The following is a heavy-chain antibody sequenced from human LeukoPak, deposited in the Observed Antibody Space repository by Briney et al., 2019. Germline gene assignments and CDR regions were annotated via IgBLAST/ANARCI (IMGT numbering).Heavy chain of an antibody. V-gene: IGHV1-2*02. D-gene: IGHD6-19*01. CDR2: SNPNSGGT. CDR1: GYTFTGSY. CDR3: ARLVESSRWYLETEGFDY. J-gene: IGHJ4*02. Sequence: ASVKVSCKASGYTFTGSYMLWVRQAPGQGLEWMGWSNPNSGGTNYAQKFQGRVIMTRDTSISTAYMELSRLRADDTAVYYCARLVESSRWYLETEGFDYWGQGTLVTVSS.